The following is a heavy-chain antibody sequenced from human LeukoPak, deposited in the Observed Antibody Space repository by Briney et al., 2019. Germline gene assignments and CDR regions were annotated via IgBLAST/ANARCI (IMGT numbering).Heavy chain of an antibody. CDR1: GFTFSSYG. CDR3: AKEPIFGVVMGKEYMDV. Sequence: PGGSLRLSCAASGFTFSSYGMHWVRQAPGKGLEWVAFIRYDGSNKYYADSVKGRFTISRDNSKNTLYLQMNSLRAEDTAVYYCAKEPIFGVVMGKEYMDVWGKGTTVTVSS. V-gene: IGHV3-30*02. CDR2: IRYDGSNK. J-gene: IGHJ6*03. D-gene: IGHD3-3*01.